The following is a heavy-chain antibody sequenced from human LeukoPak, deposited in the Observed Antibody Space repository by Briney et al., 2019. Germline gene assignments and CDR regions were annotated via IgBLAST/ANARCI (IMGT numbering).Heavy chain of an antibody. J-gene: IGHJ3*01. D-gene: IGHD6-6*01. CDR1: GFTFSGFW. V-gene: IGHV3-7*03. CDR3: ARSSYSSSSSV. CDR2: INSDGSEG. Sequence: GGSLRLSCAVSGFTFSGFWMSWSRQAPGKGLEWVASINSDGSEGYYADVVKGRFTISRDNAKNSLYLQINSLRAEDTAVYYCARSSYSSSSSVRGQGTMVTVSS.